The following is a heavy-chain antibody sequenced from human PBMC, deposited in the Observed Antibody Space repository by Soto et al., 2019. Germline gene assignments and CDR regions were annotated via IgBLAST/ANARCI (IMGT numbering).Heavy chain of an antibody. CDR1: GFSLKTSGVG. Sequence: QITLKESGPTLVKPTQTLTLTCTFSGFSLKTSGVGVGWIRQPPGKALEWLALIYWDDDKRYSPSLKTRLTITKDTPNNQVVLTRTNMAPVETATYYCAHRLCDGSCSGDVGYFDNWGQGTLVTVSS. D-gene: IGHD2-15*01. CDR3: AHRLCDGSCSGDVGYFDN. J-gene: IGHJ4*02. V-gene: IGHV2-5*02. CDR2: IYWDDDK.